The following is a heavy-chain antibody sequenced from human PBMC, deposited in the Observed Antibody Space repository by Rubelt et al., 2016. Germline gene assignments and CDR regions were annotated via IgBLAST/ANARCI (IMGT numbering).Heavy chain of an antibody. V-gene: IGHV1-3*01. CDR3: AGAGFDYDILTGYYNYYGMDV. J-gene: IGHJ6*02. CDR2: INAGNGNT. CDR1: GYTFTSYA. Sequence: QVQLVQSGAEVKKPGASVKVSCKASGYTFTSYAMHWVRQAPGQRLEWMGWINAGNGNTKYSQKFQGRVTITRDTSAGTAYMELGSLRSEDTAVYYCAGAGFDYDILTGYYNYYGMDVWGQGTTVTVSS. D-gene: IGHD3-9*01.